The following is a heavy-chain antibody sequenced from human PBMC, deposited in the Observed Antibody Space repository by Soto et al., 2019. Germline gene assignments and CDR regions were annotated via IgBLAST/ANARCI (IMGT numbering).Heavy chain of an antibody. D-gene: IGHD2-2*01. J-gene: IGHJ5*02. V-gene: IGHV1-8*01. Sequence: ASVKVSCKASGYTFTSYDINWARQATGQGLEWMGWMNPNSGNTNYAQKFQGWVTMTRDTSISTAYMELSRLRSDDTAVYYCARGLVVPAAIDPWGQGTLVTVSS. CDR1: GYTFTSYD. CDR2: MNPNSGNT. CDR3: ARGLVVPAAIDP.